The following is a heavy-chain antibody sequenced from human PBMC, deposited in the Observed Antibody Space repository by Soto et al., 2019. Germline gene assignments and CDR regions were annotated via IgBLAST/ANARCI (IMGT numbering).Heavy chain of an antibody. D-gene: IGHD1-1*01. CDR2: ISAHNGNT. Sequence: QVHLVQSGAEVKKPGASVKVSCKGSGYDFTTYGITWVRQAPGQGLEWMAWISAHNGNTDYAQKLQGRVTVTRDTPTSTAYRELRSLRSDDTAVYYCARGRYGDYWGQGALVTVSS. CDR1: GYDFTTYG. V-gene: IGHV1-18*01. J-gene: IGHJ4*02. CDR3: ARGRYGDY.